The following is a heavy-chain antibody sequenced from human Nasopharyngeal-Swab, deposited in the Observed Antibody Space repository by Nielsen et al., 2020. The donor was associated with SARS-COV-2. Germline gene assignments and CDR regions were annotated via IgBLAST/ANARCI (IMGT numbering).Heavy chain of an antibody. CDR3: AGGMGGVVALDY. D-gene: IGHD2-15*01. CDR2: ISGSGGST. V-gene: IGHV3-23*01. J-gene: IGHJ4*02. CDR1: GFTFSSYA. Sequence: GESLKISCAASGFTFSSYAMSWVRQAPGKGLEWVSAISGSGGSTYYADSVKGRFTISRYNSKNPLYLQMTSLRAEDTAVYYCAGGMGGVVALDYWGQGTLVTVSS.